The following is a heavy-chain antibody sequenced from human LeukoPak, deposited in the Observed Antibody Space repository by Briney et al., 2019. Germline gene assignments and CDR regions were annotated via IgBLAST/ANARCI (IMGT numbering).Heavy chain of an antibody. CDR1: GYTFTSYG. CDR3: ARVVNYQLLFESDY. CDR2: ISAYNGNT. D-gene: IGHD2-2*01. V-gene: IGHV1-18*01. J-gene: IGHJ4*02. Sequence: GASVEVSCKASGYTFTSYGISWVRQAPGQGLEWMGWISAYNGNTNYAQKLQGRVTMTTDTSTSTAYMELRSLRSDDTAVYYCARVVNYQLLFESDYWGQGTLVTVSS.